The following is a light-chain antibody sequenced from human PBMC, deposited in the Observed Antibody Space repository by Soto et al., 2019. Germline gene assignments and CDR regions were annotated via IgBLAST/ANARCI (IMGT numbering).Light chain of an antibody. V-gene: IGLV1-40*01. CDR2: VNN. Sequence: QAVVTQPPSVSGAPGQRVTISCTGSSSNIGAGFDVYWHQQLPGTAPKLLINVNNNRPSGVPDRFSGSKSGTSASLAISGLQAEDEADYYCQSYDSSLRGSVFGGGTKLTVL. CDR1: SSNIGAGFD. CDR3: QSYDSSLRGSV. J-gene: IGLJ2*01.